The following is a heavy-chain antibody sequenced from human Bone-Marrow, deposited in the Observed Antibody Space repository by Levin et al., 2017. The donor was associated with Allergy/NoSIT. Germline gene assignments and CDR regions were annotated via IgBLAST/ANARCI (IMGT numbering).Heavy chain of an antibody. J-gene: IGHJ4*02. Sequence: PGGSLRLSCTASGFAFSAYNMHWVRQAPGKGLEWVSYISHSRSTIYYADSVKGRFSISRDNAKNSLYLQMYSLTGEDTAIYYCAREDVRTTRFADFWGQGTLVTVSS. CDR1: GFAFSAYN. CDR2: ISHSRSTI. CDR3: AREDVRTTRFADF. D-gene: IGHD1-1*01. V-gene: IGHV3-48*01.